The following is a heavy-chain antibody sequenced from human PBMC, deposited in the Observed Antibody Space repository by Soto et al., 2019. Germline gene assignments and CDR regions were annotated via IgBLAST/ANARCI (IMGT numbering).Heavy chain of an antibody. D-gene: IGHD5-12*01. V-gene: IGHV5-51*01. CDR1: GYSFTSYW. J-gene: IGHJ4*02. CDR2: IYPGDSDT. CDR3: ARLRGYERVGYYFDY. Sequence: PGESLKISCKGSGYSFTSYWIGWVRQMPGKGLEWMGIIYPGDSDTRYSPSFQGQVTISADKSISTAYLQWSSLKASDTAMYYCARLRGYERVGYYFDYWGQGTLVTVSS.